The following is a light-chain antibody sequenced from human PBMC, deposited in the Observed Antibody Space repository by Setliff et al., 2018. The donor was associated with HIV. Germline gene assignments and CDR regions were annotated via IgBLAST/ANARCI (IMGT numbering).Light chain of an antibody. CDR2: DVS. CDR3: NSYTNTDTFV. Sequence: QSALAQPASVSGSPGQSVFISCTGSSSDIGVYDYVSWYQQHPGNAPKLILYDVSDRPSGVSDRFSGSKSGNTASLTISGLQPEDEADCYCNSYTNTDTFVFGTGTKVTVL. CDR1: SSDIGVYDY. V-gene: IGLV2-14*03. J-gene: IGLJ1*01.